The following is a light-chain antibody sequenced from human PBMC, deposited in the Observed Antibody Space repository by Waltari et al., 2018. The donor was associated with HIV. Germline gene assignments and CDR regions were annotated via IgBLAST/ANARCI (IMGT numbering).Light chain of an antibody. J-gene: IGKJ4*01. CDR1: QGITSY. V-gene: IGKV1-9*01. CDR3: QQLNSYPLT. Sequence: DIQLTQSPSFLSASVGDRVTITCRASQGITSYLAWYQQKPGKDPNLLIYGAATLQSGVPSRFSGSGSVTEFTLTISSLQPEDFATYYCQQLNSYPLTFGGGTKVEIK. CDR2: GAA.